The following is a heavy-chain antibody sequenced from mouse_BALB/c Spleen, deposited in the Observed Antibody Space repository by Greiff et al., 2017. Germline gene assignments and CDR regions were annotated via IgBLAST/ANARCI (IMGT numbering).Heavy chain of an antibody. J-gene: IGHJ4*01. CDR1: GISLTSDG. D-gene: IGHD2-2*01. CDR3: ARVPNYGYDVGAMDY. Sequence: VQLQQSGPGLVAPSQSLSITCTVSGISLTSDGVHWVRQPPGKGLEWLGVIWAGGSTNYNSALMSRLSISKDNSKSQVFLKMNSLQTDDTAMYYCARVPNYGYDVGAMDYWGQGTSVTVSS. V-gene: IGHV2-9*02. CDR2: IWAGGST.